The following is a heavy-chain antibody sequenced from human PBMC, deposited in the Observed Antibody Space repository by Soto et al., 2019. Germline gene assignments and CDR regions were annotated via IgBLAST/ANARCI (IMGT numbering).Heavy chain of an antibody. CDR2: ISSSSSYI. V-gene: IGHV3-21*01. J-gene: IGHJ6*03. CDR1: GFTFSSYS. CDR3: AGEGGKGCSGGSCYYSYYYYMDV. D-gene: IGHD2-15*01. Sequence: GGSLRLSCAASGFTFSSYSMNWVRQAPGKGLEWVSSISSSSSYIYYADSVKGRFTISRDNAKNSLYLQMNSLRAEDMDVYYCAGEGGKGCSGGSCYYSYYYYMDVWGKGTTVTVSS.